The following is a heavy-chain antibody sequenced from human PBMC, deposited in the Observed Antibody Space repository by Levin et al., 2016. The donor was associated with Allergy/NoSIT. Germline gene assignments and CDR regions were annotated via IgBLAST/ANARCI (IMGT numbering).Heavy chain of an antibody. CDR2: ISNDGSVK. Sequence: GGSLRLSCAASGSTFSSSAIHWVRQAPGKGLEWVVFISNDGSVKYYTDSVKGRFTISRDNSKNTLDLQMNSLRAEDTAIYYCARGRDYGMDVWGQGTTVTVSS. CDR1: GSTFSSSA. V-gene: IGHV3-30*03. CDR3: ARGRDYGMDV. J-gene: IGHJ6*02.